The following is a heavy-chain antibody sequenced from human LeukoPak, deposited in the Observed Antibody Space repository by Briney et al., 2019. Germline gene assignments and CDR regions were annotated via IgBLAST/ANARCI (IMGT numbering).Heavy chain of an antibody. V-gene: IGHV1-69*13. Sequence: SVKVSCKASGGTFSSYAISWVRQAPGQGLEWMGGIIPIFGTANYAQKFQGRVTITADESTSTAYMELSSLRSEDTAVYYCATGSGWYDFLAADYWGQGTWSPSPQ. CDR3: ATGSGWYDFLAADY. CDR2: IIPIFGTA. D-gene: IGHD6-19*01. CDR1: GGTFSSYA. J-gene: IGHJ4*02.